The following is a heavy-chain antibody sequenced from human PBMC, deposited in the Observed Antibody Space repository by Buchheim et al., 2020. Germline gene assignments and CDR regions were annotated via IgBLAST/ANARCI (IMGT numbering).Heavy chain of an antibody. D-gene: IGHD3/OR15-3a*01. CDR1: GFTFSSYA. J-gene: IGHJ4*02. Sequence: EVQVLESGGGLVQPGGSLRLACAASGFTFSSYAMRWVRQAPGKGLEWVAVISGNAVSTYYAESVKGRFTISSDNSKNTLYLQMNSLRAEDTAVYYCAKDGSTWDDVWTGYYIHDYWGQGTL. CDR2: ISGNAVST. CDR3: AKDGSTWDDVWTGYYIHDY. V-gene: IGHV3-23*01.